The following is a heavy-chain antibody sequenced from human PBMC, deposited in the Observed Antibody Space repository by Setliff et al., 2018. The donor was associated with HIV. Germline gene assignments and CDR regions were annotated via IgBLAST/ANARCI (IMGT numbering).Heavy chain of an antibody. V-gene: IGHV4-38-2*02. CDR1: GGSISSDYC. D-gene: IGHD2-2*01. Sequence: SETLSLTCTVSGGSISSDYCWGWIRQPPGKGLEWIGNMCHGGNNNYYNPSLKSRVTISVDTSKNQFFLKVTSVTAADTAVYYCARGPSGRAPAPARAPHYYGLDLWGPGTTVTVSS. CDR3: ARGPSGRAPAPARAPHYYGLDL. CDR2: MCHGGNNN. J-gene: IGHJ6*01.